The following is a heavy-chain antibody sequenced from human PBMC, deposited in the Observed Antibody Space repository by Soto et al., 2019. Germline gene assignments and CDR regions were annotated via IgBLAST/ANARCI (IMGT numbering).Heavy chain of an antibody. CDR1: GFTFSSYG. CDR2: IWYDGSNK. V-gene: IGHV3-33*01. CDR3: ARDLYSSSTSCYTHYYYYGMDV. D-gene: IGHD2-2*02. Sequence: GGSLRLSCAASGFTFSSYGMHWVRQAPGKGLEWVAVIWYDGSNKYYADSVKGRFTISRDNSKNTLYLQMNSRRAEDTAVHYCARDLYSSSTSCYTHYYYYGMDVWGQGTTVTVSS. J-gene: IGHJ6*02.